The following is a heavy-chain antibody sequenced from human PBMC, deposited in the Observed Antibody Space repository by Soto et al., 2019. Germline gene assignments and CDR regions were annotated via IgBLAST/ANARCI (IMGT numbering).Heavy chain of an antibody. Sequence: EVQLLESGGGLVQPGGSLRLCCAASGFSFSTFEMSWVRQAPGRGLEWVSFISDDSSRTYYADAVKGRFTISRDNSKYTLYLQMNSLTAEDTAVYACVKGGWLDFWGQGTLVTVSS. CDR1: GFSFSTFE. V-gene: IGHV3-23*01. CDR2: ISDDSSRT. D-gene: IGHD3-16*01. CDR3: VKGGWLDF. J-gene: IGHJ5*01.